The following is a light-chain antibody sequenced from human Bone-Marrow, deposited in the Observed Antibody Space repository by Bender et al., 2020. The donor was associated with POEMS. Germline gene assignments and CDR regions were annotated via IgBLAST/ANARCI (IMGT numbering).Light chain of an antibody. CDR3: CSYATASAL. V-gene: IGLV2-11*01. CDR1: SSDVGGYNF. CDR2: AVT. J-gene: IGLJ2*01. Sequence: QSALTQPRSVSGSPGQSVTISCTGTSSDVGGYNFVTWYQHHPGKAPKLMIYAVTERPSGVSDRFSGSKSANTASLTISGLQADDEAYYYCCSYATASALFGGGTKLTVL.